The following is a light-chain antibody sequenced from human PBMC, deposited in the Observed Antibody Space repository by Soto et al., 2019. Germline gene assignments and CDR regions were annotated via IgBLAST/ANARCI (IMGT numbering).Light chain of an antibody. Sequence: EIVMTQSPATLSVSPGERATLSCRASQCVSSNLAWYQQKPGQAPRLLIYRASTRATGIPARFSGSGSGTDFTLTITSLQSEDFAVYYCQHYHNWPPWTFGQGTKVEIK. CDR2: RAS. CDR1: QCVSSN. V-gene: IGKV3-15*01. CDR3: QHYHNWPPWT. J-gene: IGKJ1*01.